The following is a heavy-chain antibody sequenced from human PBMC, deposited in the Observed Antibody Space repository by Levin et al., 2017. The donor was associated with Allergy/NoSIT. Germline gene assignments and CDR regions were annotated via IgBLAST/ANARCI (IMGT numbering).Heavy chain of an antibody. CDR1: GDSISSSNW. CDR3: ASVPLRYNWNTRDY. CDR2: IYHGGNT. Sequence: SETLSLTCVVSGDSISSSNWWNWVRQPPGKGLEWLGEIYHGGNTNYNPSLKSRVTMSVDKSKNQFSLKLSSVTAADTAVYYCASVPLRYNWNTRDYWGQGTLVTVSS. D-gene: IGHD1-1*01. J-gene: IGHJ4*02. V-gene: IGHV4-4*02.